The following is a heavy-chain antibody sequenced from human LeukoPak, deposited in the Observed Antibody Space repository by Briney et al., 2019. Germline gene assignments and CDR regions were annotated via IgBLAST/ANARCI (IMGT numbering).Heavy chain of an antibody. Sequence: ASVKVSCKASGYTFTSYGISWVRQAPGQGLEWMGWISAYNGNTNYAQKLQGRVTMTTDTSTSTAYMELRSLRSDDTAVYYCARAPIVVVPAAIAYWGQGTLVTVSS. D-gene: IGHD2-2*01. CDR1: GYTFTSYG. J-gene: IGHJ4*02. V-gene: IGHV1-18*01. CDR3: ARAPIVVVPAAIAY. CDR2: ISAYNGNT.